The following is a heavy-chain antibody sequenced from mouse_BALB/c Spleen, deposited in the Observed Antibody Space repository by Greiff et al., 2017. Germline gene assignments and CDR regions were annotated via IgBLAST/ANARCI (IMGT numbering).Heavy chain of an antibody. Sequence: EVKLQQSGPELVKPGASVKMSCKASGYTFTSYVMHWVKQKPGQGLEWIGYINPYNDGTKYNEKFKGKATLTSDKSSSTAYMELSSLTSEDSAVYYCARPYYYGSSSWFAYWGQGTLVTVSA. CDR1: GYTFTSYV. CDR3: ARPYYYGSSSWFAY. V-gene: IGHV1-14*01. J-gene: IGHJ3*01. D-gene: IGHD1-1*01. CDR2: INPYNDGT.